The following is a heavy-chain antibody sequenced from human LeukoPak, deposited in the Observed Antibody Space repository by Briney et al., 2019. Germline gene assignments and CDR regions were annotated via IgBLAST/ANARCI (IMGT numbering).Heavy chain of an antibody. D-gene: IGHD2-2*01. V-gene: IGHV3-30*02. J-gene: IGHJ6*03. Sequence: PGGSLRLSCAASGFTFSSYGMHWVRQAPGKGLEWVTFIRFDGSNNYYADSVKGRFTISRDNSKNTLYLQMNSLRVEDTAVYYCAKVPCTSCYMDVWGKGTAVTVSS. CDR2: IRFDGSNN. CDR3: AKVPCTSCYMDV. CDR1: GFTFSSYG.